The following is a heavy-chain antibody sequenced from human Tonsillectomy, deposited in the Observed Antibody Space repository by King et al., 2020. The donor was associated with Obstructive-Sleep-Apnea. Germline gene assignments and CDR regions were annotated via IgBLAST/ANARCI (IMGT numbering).Heavy chain of an antibody. Sequence: QLQESGPGLVKPSETLSLTCTVSGGSISSYYWSWIRQPPGKGLEWIGYIYYSGSTNYNPSLKSRVTISVDTSKNQFSLKLSSVTAADTAVYYCARVMGDRGGYYYVDAFDIWGQGTMVTVSS. V-gene: IGHV4-59*01. CDR1: GGSISSYY. CDR3: ARVMGDRGGYYYVDAFDI. CDR2: IYYSGST. D-gene: IGHD3-22*01. J-gene: IGHJ3*02.